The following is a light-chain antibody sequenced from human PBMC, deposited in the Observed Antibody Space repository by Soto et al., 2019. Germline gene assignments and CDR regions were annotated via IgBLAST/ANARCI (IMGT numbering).Light chain of an antibody. J-gene: IGLJ1*01. CDR2: DVS. CDR1: SSDVGAYKY. CDR3: SSYTGGSTSYV. Sequence: QSALTQPASVSGSPGQSITISCTGTSSDVGAYKYVSWHQQHPGKAPKLMIYDVSDRPSGVSDRFSCSKSGNTASLTISGLQAEDEADYYCSSYTGGSTSYVFGTGTKLTVL. V-gene: IGLV2-14*03.